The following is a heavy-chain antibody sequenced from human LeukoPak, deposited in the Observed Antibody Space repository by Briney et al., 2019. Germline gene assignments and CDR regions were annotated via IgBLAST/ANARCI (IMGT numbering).Heavy chain of an antibody. J-gene: IGHJ6*03. CDR1: GFTFSSYG. Sequence: GGSLRLSCAASGFTFSSYGMSWVRQAPGKGLEWVSAISGSGGSTYYADSVKGRFTISRDNSKNTLYLQMNNLRAEDMAVYYCARIPSYYYYYMDVWGKGTTVTVSS. CDR2: ISGSGGST. CDR3: ARIPSYYYYYMDV. V-gene: IGHV3-23*01.